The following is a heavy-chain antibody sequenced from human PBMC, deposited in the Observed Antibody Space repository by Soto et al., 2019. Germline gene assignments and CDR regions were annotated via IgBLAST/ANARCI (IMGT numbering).Heavy chain of an antibody. CDR3: ARYGEEFTMVRGVSRRFDP. Sequence: QVQLVQSGAEVKKPWASVKVSCKASGYSFTSYGISWVREAPGQGVEWMGWISAYNGNTNYAQKLQGRVTMTTDTSTSTAYMELRSLRSDDTAVYYCARYGEEFTMVRGVSRRFDPWGQGTLVTVSS. CDR1: GYSFTSYG. V-gene: IGHV1-18*01. CDR2: ISAYNGNT. J-gene: IGHJ5*02. D-gene: IGHD3-10*01.